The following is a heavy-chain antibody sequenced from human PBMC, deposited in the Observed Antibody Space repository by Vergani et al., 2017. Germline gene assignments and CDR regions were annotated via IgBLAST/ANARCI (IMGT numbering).Heavy chain of an antibody. CDR2: ISSGGTT. J-gene: IGHJ4*02. CDR1: GFTFSSHA. Sequence: EVQLLQSEGAVVQPGGSLRLSCVASGFTFSSHAMSWVGKAPGKGLEGVSLISSGGTTYYAYSVKGGFTISRDKSKNTVHLQMNSLQPEDTALYYCAREGYSSYDWTYWGQGTLVVFSS. V-gene: IGHV3-66*01. CDR3: AREGYSSYDWTY. D-gene: IGHD4-11*01.